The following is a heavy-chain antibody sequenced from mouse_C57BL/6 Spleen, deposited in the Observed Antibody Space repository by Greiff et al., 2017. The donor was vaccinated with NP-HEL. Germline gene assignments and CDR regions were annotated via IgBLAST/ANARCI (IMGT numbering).Heavy chain of an antibody. CDR3: ARRGIYCDLYAMDY. J-gene: IGHJ4*01. D-gene: IGHD2-13*01. Sequence: QVQLKESGPELVKPGASVKISCKASGYSFTSYYIHWVKQRTGQGLEWIGWIYPGGGNTKYNEKFKGKATLTADTSSSTAYMQLSSRTSEDSAVYYCARRGIYCDLYAMDYWGQGTSVTVSS. CDR1: GYSFTSYY. V-gene: IGHV1-66*01. CDR2: IYPGGGNT.